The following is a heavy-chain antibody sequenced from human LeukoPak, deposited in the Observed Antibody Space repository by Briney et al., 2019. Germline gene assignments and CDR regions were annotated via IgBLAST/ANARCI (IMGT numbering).Heavy chain of an antibody. CDR3: ARGFCTNGVCYLFDC. D-gene: IGHD2-8*01. CDR1: GFTFVDYG. Sequence: GGSLSLSCAASGFTFVDYGMGWFRQAPGKGLEGFFGINWNGGSTGYADSGKGRFTISRDNAKNSLYLQMNSLRVEDTALYYCARGFCTNGVCYLFDCWGQGTLVTVSS. J-gene: IGHJ4*02. CDR2: INWNGGST. V-gene: IGHV3-20*04.